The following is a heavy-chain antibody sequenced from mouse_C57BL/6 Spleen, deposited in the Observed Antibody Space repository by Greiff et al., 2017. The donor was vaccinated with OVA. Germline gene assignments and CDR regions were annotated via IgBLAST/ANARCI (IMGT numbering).Heavy chain of an antibody. CDR2: IDPSDSYT. CDR3: ARSVTTVVATRYAMDY. V-gene: IGHV1-69*01. J-gene: IGHJ4*01. CDR1: GYTFTSSW. D-gene: IGHD1-1*01. Sequence: QVQLQQPGAELVMPGASVKLSCKASGYTFTSSWMPWVKQRPGQGLEWIGEIDPSDSYTNYNQKFKGKSTLTVDKSTSTAYMQLSSLTSEDSTVYYCARSVTTVVATRYAMDYWGQGTSVTVSS.